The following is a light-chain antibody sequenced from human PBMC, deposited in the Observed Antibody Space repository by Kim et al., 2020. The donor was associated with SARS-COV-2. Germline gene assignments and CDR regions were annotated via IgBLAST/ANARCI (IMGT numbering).Light chain of an antibody. Sequence: IPVDQSPFFLSASVGDRVTITCRASQGISSYLGWYQQKPGKAPKLLIYSASTLQSGVPSRFSGSGSGIEFTLTVSSLQPEDFATYYCQQLNTYPWTFGQGTKVDIK. V-gene: IGKV1-9*01. CDR1: QGISSY. CDR3: QQLNTYPWT. CDR2: SAS. J-gene: IGKJ1*01.